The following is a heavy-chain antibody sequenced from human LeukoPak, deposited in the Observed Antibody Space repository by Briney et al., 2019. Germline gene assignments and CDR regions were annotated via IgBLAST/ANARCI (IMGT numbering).Heavy chain of an antibody. V-gene: IGHV3-66*01. J-gene: IGHJ4*02. Sequence: GRSLRLSCAASGFTVSSNSMSWVRQAPGRGLVWVSVIYTGGTTYYADSVKGRFTISRDNSKNTLYLQMNSLRAEDTAVYYCARDVAAPGGVYFDYWGQGTLVTVSS. CDR1: GFTVSSNS. CDR2: IYTGGTT. D-gene: IGHD3-16*01. CDR3: ARDVAAPGGVYFDY.